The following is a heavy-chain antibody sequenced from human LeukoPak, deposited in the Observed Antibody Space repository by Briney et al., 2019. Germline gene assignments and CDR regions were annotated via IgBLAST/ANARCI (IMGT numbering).Heavy chain of an antibody. J-gene: IGHJ6*03. V-gene: IGHV4-34*01. CDR2: INHSGST. CDR3: ARGRRPGRDMDV. Sequence: PSETLSLTCAVYGGSFSSYYWSWIRQPPGKGLEWIGEINHSGSTNYNPSLKSRVTISVDTSKNQFSLKLSSVIAADTAVYYCARGRRPGRDMDVWGKGTTVTVSS. CDR1: GGSFSSYY.